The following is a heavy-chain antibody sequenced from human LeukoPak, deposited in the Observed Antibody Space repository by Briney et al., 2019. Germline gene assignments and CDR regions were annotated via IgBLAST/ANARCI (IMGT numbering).Heavy chain of an antibody. CDR2: IYYSGRT. Sequence: PSETLSLTCNVSGVSISGNYYFWGWIRQPPGRGLEWIGYIYYSGRTIYNPSLRSRVTISLDTSKNQFSLNLNSVTAADTAVYYCVADYGSGSYRFDHWGQGTLATVSS. CDR1: GVSISGNYYF. CDR3: VADYGSGSYRFDH. V-gene: IGHV4-61*05. D-gene: IGHD3-10*01. J-gene: IGHJ4*02.